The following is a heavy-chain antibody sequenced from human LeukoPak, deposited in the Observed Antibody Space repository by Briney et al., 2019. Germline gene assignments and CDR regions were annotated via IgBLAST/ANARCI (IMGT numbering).Heavy chain of an antibody. D-gene: IGHD3-22*01. CDR3: ARELPPVVNFYFDS. CDR1: GFTFSSYG. Sequence: GGSLRLSCEASGFTFSSYGMHWVRQAPGRGLEWVAVIWYDGSDKYYADSVKGRFSISRDNSKNTLYLQMNSLRAEDTAVYYCARELPPVVNFYFDSWGQGTLVTVSS. J-gene: IGHJ4*02. V-gene: IGHV3-33*01. CDR2: IWYDGSDK.